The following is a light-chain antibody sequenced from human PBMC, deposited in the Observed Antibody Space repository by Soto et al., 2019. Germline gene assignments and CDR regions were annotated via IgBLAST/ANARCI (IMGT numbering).Light chain of an antibody. CDR2: EGS. CDR1: RSDVGSYNL. CDR3: CSYAASSTLI. V-gene: IGLV2-23*01. Sequence: QSALTQPASVSGSPGQSITISCTGTRSDVGSYNLVSWYQQHPGKAPKLMIYEGSKRPSGISNRFSGSNSGNTASLTISGLQAEDEADYYCCSYAASSTLIFGGGTKVTVL. J-gene: IGLJ2*01.